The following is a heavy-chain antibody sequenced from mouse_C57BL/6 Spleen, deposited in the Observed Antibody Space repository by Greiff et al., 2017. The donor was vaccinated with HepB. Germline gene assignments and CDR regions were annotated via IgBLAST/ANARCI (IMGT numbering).Heavy chain of an antibody. CDR2: IYTGDGDT. CDR1: GYAFSSSW. CDR3: AREDYAMDY. J-gene: IGHJ4*01. V-gene: IGHV1-82*01. Sequence: QVQLQQSGPELVKPGASVKLSCKASGYAFSSSWMNWVKQRPGKGLEWIGRIYTGDGDTNYNGKLKGKATLTADKASSKAYRQLSSLTSEDSAVYYCAREDYAMDYWGQGTSVTVSS.